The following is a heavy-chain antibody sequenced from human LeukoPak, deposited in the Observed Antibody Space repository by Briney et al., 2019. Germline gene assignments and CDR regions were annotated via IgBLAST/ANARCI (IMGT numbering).Heavy chain of an antibody. Sequence: GGSLRLSCAASGFTFSSYEMNWVRQAPGKGLEWVSYISSSGSTIYYADSVKGRFTISRDNAKNSLYLQMNSLRAEDTAVYYCARDNFRIAVAGTVGDAFDIWGQGTMVTVSS. CDR3: ARDNFRIAVAGTVGDAFDI. CDR1: GFTFSSYE. CDR2: ISSSGSTI. J-gene: IGHJ3*02. V-gene: IGHV3-48*03. D-gene: IGHD6-19*01.